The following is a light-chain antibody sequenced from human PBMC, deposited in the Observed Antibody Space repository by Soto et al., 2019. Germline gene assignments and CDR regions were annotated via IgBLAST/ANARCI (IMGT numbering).Light chain of an antibody. CDR2: EDS. CDR1: SSDVGSYNL. J-gene: IGLJ1*01. Sequence: QSALTQPASVSGSPGQSITISCTGTSSDVGSYNLVSWYQQYPGTAPKLMTYEDSKRPSGVSNRFSGSKSGNTASLTISGLQTEDEADYYCCSYAGSSTYVFGTGTKVTVL. CDR3: CSYAGSSTYV. V-gene: IGLV2-23*01.